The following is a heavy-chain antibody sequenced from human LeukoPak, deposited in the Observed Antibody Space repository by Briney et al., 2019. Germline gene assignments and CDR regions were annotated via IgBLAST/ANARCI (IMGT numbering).Heavy chain of an antibody. CDR3: ARGYYYLSFFDY. CDR1: GFTFNKYW. Sequence: PGGSLRLSCAASGFTFNKYWLTWVRQAPGKGLEWVANINQDDSHIYYLESVEGRFTITRDNAKNSLHLQMNSLRAEDTAIYYCARGYYYLSFFDYWGQGTLVTVSS. V-gene: IGHV3-7*01. CDR2: INQDDSHI. J-gene: IGHJ4*02. D-gene: IGHD3-10*01.